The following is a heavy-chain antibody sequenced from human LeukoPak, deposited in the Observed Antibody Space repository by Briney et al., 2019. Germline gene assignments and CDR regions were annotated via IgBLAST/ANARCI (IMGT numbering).Heavy chain of an antibody. Sequence: GGSVRLSCAASGFTFSTYAMTWVRQAPGKGLEWVSLIRDSGANKHYADSVKGRFTISRDNSKNTVSLQMSSLRAEDTAVYYCAKDVRVGGGGMDVWGQGTPVTVSS. CDR3: AKDVRVGGGGMDV. CDR2: IRDSGANK. J-gene: IGHJ6*02. V-gene: IGHV3-23*01. D-gene: IGHD1-26*01. CDR1: GFTFSTYA.